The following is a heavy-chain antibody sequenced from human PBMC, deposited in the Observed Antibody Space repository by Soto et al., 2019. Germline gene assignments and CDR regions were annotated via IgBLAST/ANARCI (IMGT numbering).Heavy chain of an antibody. CDR2: IHWDDGK. J-gene: IGHJ5*02. CDR3: GHSGAATYSGCWYWFDP. D-gene: IGHD6-13*01. Sequence: ITLKESGPTLVKPTQTLMLTCTFSGFSLTTSGVGVCWISQPPGKALEWLALIHWDDGKRYSPSLKSMLTFTMDTSKNPVVLTVTSRDPRDTATYSLGHSGAATYSGCWYWFDPWGQGTLVTVSS. V-gene: IGHV2-5*02. CDR1: GFSLTTSGVG.